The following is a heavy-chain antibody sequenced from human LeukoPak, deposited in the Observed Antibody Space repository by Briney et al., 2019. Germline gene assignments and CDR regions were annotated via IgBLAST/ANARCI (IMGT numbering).Heavy chain of an antibody. CDR1: GGSFSGYY. V-gene: IGHV4-34*01. CDR3: ARGRPPIYCSGGSCPRYYYYYMDV. CDR2: INHSGST. D-gene: IGHD2-15*01. J-gene: IGHJ6*03. Sequence: PSETLSLTCAVYGGSFSGYYWSWIRQPPGKGVEGIGEINHSGSTNYNPSLKSRVTISVDTSKNQFSLKLSSVTAADTAVYYCARGRPPIYCSGGSCPRYYYYYMDVWGKGTTLTVSS.